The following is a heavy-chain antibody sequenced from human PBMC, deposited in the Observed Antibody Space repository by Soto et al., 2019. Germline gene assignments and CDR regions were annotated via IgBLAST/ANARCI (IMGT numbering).Heavy chain of an antibody. V-gene: IGHV4-59*01. J-gene: IGHJ4*02. Sequence: SETLSLTCTVSGGSISSYYWSWIRQPPGKGLEWIGYICYSGSTNYNPSLKSRVTISVDTSKNQFSLKLSSVTAADTAVYYCARDSGYYSSGSYYNYFDYWGQGTLVTVSS. CDR3: ARDSGYYSSGSYYNYFDY. CDR2: ICYSGST. D-gene: IGHD3-10*01. CDR1: GGSISSYY.